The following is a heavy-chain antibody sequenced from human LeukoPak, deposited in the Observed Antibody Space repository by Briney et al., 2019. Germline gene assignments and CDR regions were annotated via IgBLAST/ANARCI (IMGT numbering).Heavy chain of an antibody. CDR3: ARESRYIVGATRNYYYYMDV. J-gene: IGHJ6*03. Sequence: ASVKVSCKASGYTFTGYYMHWVRQAPGQGLEWMGWINPNSGGTNYAQKFQGRVTMTRDTSISTAYMELSRLRSEDTAVYYCARESRYIVGATRNYYYYMDVWGKGTTVTISS. D-gene: IGHD1-26*01. V-gene: IGHV1-2*02. CDR2: INPNSGGT. CDR1: GYTFTGYY.